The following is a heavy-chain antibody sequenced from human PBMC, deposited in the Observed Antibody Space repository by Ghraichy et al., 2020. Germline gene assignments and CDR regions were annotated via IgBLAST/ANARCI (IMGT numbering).Heavy chain of an antibody. D-gene: IGHD3-3*01. CDR1: GFTFSSYA. Sequence: GESLNISCAASGFTFSSYAMSWVRQAPGKGLEWVSAISGSGGSTYYADSVKGRFTISRDNSKNTLYLQMNSLRAEDTAVYYCAKATYYDFWSGYFWGQGTLVTVSS. CDR2: ISGSGGST. V-gene: IGHV3-23*01. CDR3: AKATYYDFWSGYF. J-gene: IGHJ4*02.